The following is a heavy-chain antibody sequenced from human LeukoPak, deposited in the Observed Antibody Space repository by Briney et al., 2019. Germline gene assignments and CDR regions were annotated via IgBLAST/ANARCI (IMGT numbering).Heavy chain of an antibody. Sequence: GGSLRLSCAASGFTVSSNYMNWVRQAPGKGLEWVSVITSGGNTYYADSVKGRLTTSRDNSKNTLYVRMNSLRAEDTAIYYCARGRGYRDYDRPLDYWGQGTLVTVSS. J-gene: IGHJ4*02. CDR2: ITSGGNT. CDR3: ARGRGYRDYDRPLDY. V-gene: IGHV3-53*01. CDR1: GFTVSSNY. D-gene: IGHD5-12*01.